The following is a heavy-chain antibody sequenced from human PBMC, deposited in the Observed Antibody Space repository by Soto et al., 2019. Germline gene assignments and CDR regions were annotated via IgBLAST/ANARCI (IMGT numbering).Heavy chain of an antibody. Sequence: QVQLLQSGPEVKEPGASVKVSCKASGYNFVSFGVSWVRQAPGQGLEWMGWITPDNGNTNYAQKFQGRATRTTDTSTSPAYMEVRSLRCDDTAVYYCARLARCAGGTCYSLPLDVWGQGALVTVSS. CDR3: ARLARCAGGTCYSLPLDV. CDR2: ITPDNGNT. J-gene: IGHJ4*02. CDR1: GYNFVSFG. D-gene: IGHD2-15*01. V-gene: IGHV1-18*01.